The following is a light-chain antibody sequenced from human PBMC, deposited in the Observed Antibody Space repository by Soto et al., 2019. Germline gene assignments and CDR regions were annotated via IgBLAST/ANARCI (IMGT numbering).Light chain of an antibody. CDR3: QQRSNWLYT. CDR2: DAS. V-gene: IGKV3-11*01. Sequence: EIVLTQSPATLSLSPGERATLSCRASQSVSSYLAWYQQKPGQAPRLLIYDASNRATGIPARFSGSGSGTDVPLTISSLEPEDFAVYYCQQRSNWLYTFGQGTKLEIK. J-gene: IGKJ2*01. CDR1: QSVSSY.